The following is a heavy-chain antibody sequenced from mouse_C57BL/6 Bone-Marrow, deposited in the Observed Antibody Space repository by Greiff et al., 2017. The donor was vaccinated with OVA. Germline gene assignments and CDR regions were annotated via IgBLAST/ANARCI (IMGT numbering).Heavy chain of an antibody. V-gene: IGHV1-55*01. CDR1: GYTFTSYW. CDR2: IYPGSGST. CDR3: ARVGGYYPAWFAY. D-gene: IGHD2-3*01. Sequence: QVQLQQPGAELVKPGASVKMSCKASGYTFTSYWITWVKQRPGQGLEWIGDIYPGSGSTNYNEKFKSKATLTVDTSSSTAYMQLRSLTSEDSAVYYCARVGGYYPAWFAYWGQGTLVTVSA. J-gene: IGHJ3*01.